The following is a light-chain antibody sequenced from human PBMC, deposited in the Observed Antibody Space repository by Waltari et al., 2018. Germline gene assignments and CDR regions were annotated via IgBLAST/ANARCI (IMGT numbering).Light chain of an antibody. J-gene: IGLJ2*01. CDR1: ILRVYY. Sequence: SSELTQDPAVSVALGQTVRITCQGDILRVYYPNWCKQKPGQAPLLVIYGKNNRPSGIPDRFAASTSRTPASLTITGAQSEDEAHYYCSSRDSSGDVVFGGGTKLTVL. CDR2: GKN. V-gene: IGLV3-19*01. CDR3: SSRDSSGDVV.